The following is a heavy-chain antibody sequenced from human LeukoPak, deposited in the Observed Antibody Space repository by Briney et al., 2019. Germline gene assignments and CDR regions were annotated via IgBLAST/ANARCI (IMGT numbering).Heavy chain of an antibody. CDR2: ISSDSSYI. Sequence: PGGSLRLSGAASGFNSDDYGMSWVRQAPGRGLEWVSSISSDSSYIDYADSLKGRLTIARDNANNSVFLQMTSLRVEDTAVYYCARVPPSAIDYDRNGYYGAFDIWGPGAMVTVSS. CDR3: ARVPPSAIDYDRNGYYGAFDI. J-gene: IGHJ3*02. D-gene: IGHD3-22*01. CDR1: GFNSDDYG. V-gene: IGHV3-21*01.